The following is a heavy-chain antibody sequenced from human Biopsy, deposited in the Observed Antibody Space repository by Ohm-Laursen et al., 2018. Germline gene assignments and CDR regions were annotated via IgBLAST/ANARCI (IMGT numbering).Heavy chain of an antibody. J-gene: IGHJ3*02. CDR2: FYSSGNT. Sequence: SETLSLTCTVSDASASSGRYYWTWIRQPPRKPLEWIGYFYSSGNTRYNTSLDSRHSISMDTSKNEDSLRLTSMTAADTAVYFCARAPADRYAARNYCSSHAFDMWGQGTKVTVSS. D-gene: IGHD3-10*01. V-gene: IGHV4-61*01. CDR1: DASASSGRYY. CDR3: ARAPADRYAARNYCSSHAFDM.